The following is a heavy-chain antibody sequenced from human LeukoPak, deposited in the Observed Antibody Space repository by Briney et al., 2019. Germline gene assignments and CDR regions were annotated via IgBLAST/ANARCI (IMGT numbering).Heavy chain of an antibody. CDR3: ARGDWAEYCGGAGSGFDY. V-gene: IGHV3-66*01. CDR2: IYSCGST. J-gene: IGHJ4*02. CDR1: GFTVSSNY. Sequence: GGSLRLSCAASGFTVSSNYMSWVRQAPGEGLEWVSVIYSCGSTYYADSVKGRFTISRDNSKNTLYLQMNSLRAEDTAVYYCARGDWAEYCGGAGSGFDYWGQGPLVTVSS. D-gene: IGHD2-21*01.